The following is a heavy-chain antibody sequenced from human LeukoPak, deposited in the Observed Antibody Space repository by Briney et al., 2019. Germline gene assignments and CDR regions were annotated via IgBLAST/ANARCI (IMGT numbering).Heavy chain of an antibody. CDR1: GFAFSSHA. V-gene: IGHV3-23*01. D-gene: IGHD3-22*01. CDR2: IGVGGGDT. Sequence: GASLRLSCAASGFAFSSHAVSWVRQAPGKGLEWVSGIGVGGGDTYYADSVKGRFTISRDNSKNTLYLQMNSLRAEDTAVYYCAKELYYYDSSDSFDYWGQGTLVAVSS. CDR3: AKELYYYDSSDSFDY. J-gene: IGHJ4*02.